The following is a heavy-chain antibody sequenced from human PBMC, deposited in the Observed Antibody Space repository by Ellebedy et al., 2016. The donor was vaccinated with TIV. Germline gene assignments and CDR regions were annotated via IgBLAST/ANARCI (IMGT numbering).Heavy chain of an antibody. CDR2: IYYSGST. D-gene: IGHD6-19*01. V-gene: IGHV4-59*01. CDR3: ASLAVAGTLDY. CDR1: GGSISSYY. Sequence: MPSETLSLTCTVSGGSISSYYWSWIRQPPGKGLEWIGYIYYSGSTNYNPSLKSRVTISVDTSKNQFSLKLSSVTAADTAVYYCASLAVAGTLDYWGQGTLVTVSS. J-gene: IGHJ4*02.